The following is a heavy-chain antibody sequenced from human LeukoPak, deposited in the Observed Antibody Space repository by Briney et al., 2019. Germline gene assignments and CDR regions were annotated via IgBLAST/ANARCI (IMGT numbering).Heavy chain of an antibody. CDR3: ARSDGWSRGRFDY. D-gene: IGHD6-19*01. J-gene: IGHJ4*02. Sequence: SETLSLTCTVSGGSISGYYWSWIRQPPGKGLEWIGYIYYNGSTNYNPSLKSRVTISVDTSKNQFSLKLSSVTAADTAVYYCARSDGWSRGRFDYWGKGTLVTASS. CDR1: GGSISGYY. V-gene: IGHV4-59*08. CDR2: IYYNGST.